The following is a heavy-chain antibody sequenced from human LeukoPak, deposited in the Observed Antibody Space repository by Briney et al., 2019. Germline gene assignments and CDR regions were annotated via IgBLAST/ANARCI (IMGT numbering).Heavy chain of an antibody. CDR2: IKQDGSER. CDR3: ARSSGMTT. J-gene: IGHJ5*02. Sequence: GGSLRLSCAASGFTFSNYWMTWVRQAPGKGLEWVANIKQDGSERHYVDSVKGRFTISRDNAKNSLYLQMNSLRAEDTAVYYCARSSGMTTWGQGTLVTVSS. CDR1: GFTFSNYW. D-gene: IGHD6-25*01. V-gene: IGHV3-7*01.